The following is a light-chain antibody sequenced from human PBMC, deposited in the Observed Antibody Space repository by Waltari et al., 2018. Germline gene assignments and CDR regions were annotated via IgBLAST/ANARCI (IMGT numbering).Light chain of an antibody. CDR1: NSYVGAYQY. CDR2: DVS. V-gene: IGLV2-14*03. J-gene: IGLJ3*02. Sequence: QSALTQPASVSGSPGQSITISCTGTNSYVGAYQYVPWYQQNPGKAPKLIIFDVSRRPSGVSYRFSGSKSGSTASLTISGLQAGDEADYYCSSYTTSATWVFGGGTRVAVL. CDR3: SSYTTSATWV.